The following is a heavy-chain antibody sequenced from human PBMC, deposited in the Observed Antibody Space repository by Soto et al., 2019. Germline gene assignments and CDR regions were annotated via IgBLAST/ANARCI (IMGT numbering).Heavy chain of an antibody. CDR2: IYYSGST. D-gene: IGHD5-12*01. V-gene: IGHV4-61*01. Sequence: ETLSLTCTVSGGSVSSGSYYWSWIRQPPGKGLEWIGYIYYSGSTNYNPSLKSRVTISVDTSKNQFSLKLSSVTAADTAVYYCARTRYGGYELDYWGQGTLVTVSS. CDR1: GGSVSSGSYY. J-gene: IGHJ4*02. CDR3: ARTRYGGYELDY.